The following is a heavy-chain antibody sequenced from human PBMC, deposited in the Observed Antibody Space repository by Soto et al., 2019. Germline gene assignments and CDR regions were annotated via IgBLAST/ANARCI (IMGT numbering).Heavy chain of an antibody. CDR3: AKDLDDYSSAIDF. Sequence: EVQLLESGGGLVQPGGSLRLSCVGSGFSFRKYAMNWVRQAPGKGLEWVSGISGSGGSGRGFYADPVKGRFTISRDNSKNTLYLEMISLRAEATAVYYSAKDLDDYSSAIDFWGQGTLVTVSS. V-gene: IGHV3-23*01. J-gene: IGHJ4*02. CDR1: GFSFRKYA. D-gene: IGHD4-4*01. CDR2: ISGSGGSGRG.